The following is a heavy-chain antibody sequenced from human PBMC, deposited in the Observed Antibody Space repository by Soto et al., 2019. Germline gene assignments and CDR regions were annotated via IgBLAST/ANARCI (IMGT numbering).Heavy chain of an antibody. V-gene: IGHV4-31*03. D-gene: IGHD5-18*01. CDR1: GGSISSGGYY. Sequence: SETLSLTCTVSGGSISSGGYYWSWIRQHPGKGLEWIGYIYYSGSTYYNPSLKSRVTISVDTSKNQFSLKLSSVTAADTAVYYCASSKKYSYGWTDAFDIWGQGTMVTVSS. J-gene: IGHJ3*02. CDR3: ASSKKYSYGWTDAFDI. CDR2: IYYSGST.